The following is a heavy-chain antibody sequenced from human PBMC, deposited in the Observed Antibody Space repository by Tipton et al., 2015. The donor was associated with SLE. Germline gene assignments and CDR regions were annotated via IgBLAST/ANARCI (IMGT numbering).Heavy chain of an antibody. V-gene: IGHV3-7*03. D-gene: IGHD6-19*01. J-gene: IGHJ4*02. CDR1: GFTFTNYW. CDR2: IKEDGREK. CDR3: ARDRGSGWFDFDY. Sequence: SLRLSCAASGFTFTNYWMTWVRQAPGKGLEWVANIKEDGREKFYVDSVKGRFTISRDNSKNTLYLQMNSLRAEDTAVYYCARDRGSGWFDFDYWGQGTLVTVSS.